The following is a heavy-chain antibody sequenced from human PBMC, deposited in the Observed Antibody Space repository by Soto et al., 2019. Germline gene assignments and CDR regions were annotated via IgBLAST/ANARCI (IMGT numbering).Heavy chain of an antibody. CDR3: AREDSRWFDP. V-gene: IGHV4-59*01. Sequence: LSLTCTVSGGSISSYYWSWIRQPPGKGLEWIGYIYYSGTTSYNPSLKSRVTISINTSKNQFSLKLSSVTAADTAVYYCAREDSRWFDPWGQGTLVTVSS. J-gene: IGHJ5*02. CDR2: IYYSGTT. CDR1: GGSISSYY.